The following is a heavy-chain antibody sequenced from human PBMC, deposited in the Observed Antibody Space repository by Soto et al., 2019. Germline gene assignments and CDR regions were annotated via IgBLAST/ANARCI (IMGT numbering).Heavy chain of an antibody. CDR1: GYSFTSYW. D-gene: IGHD6-19*01. CDR3: ARLVVHSSGWCYFDY. V-gene: IGHV5-51*01. CDR2: IYPGDSDT. J-gene: IGHJ4*02. Sequence: GESLKISCKGSGYSFTSYWIGWVRQMPGKGLEWMGIIYPGDSDTRYSPSFQGQVTISADKSISTAYLQWSSLKASDTAMYYCARLVVHSSGWCYFDYWGLGTLVTVSS.